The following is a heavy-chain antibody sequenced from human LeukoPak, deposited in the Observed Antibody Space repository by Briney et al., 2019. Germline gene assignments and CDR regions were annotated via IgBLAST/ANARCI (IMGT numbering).Heavy chain of an antibody. J-gene: IGHJ4*02. CDR3: TRGDLNV. Sequence: GGSLRLSCTGSGFTFSEYAMSWFRQAPGRGLEWVGLITNKASGGAIHYAASVRGRFTISRDDSKTIAYLHMNSLLPEDTGVYYCTRGDLNVWGRGTLVTVSS. CDR1: GFTFSEYA. CDR2: ITNKASGGAI. D-gene: IGHD1-1*01. V-gene: IGHV3-49*03.